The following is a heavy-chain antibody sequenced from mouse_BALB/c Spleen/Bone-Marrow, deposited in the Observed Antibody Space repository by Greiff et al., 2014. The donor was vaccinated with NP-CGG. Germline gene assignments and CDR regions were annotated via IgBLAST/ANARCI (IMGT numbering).Heavy chain of an antibody. CDR3: TRDRNWYFDV. CDR2: IRNKANGYTT. Sequence: EVMLVESGGGLVQPGGSLRLSCATSGFTFTDYYMSWVRQPPGKALEWLGFIRNKANGYTTEYSASVKGRFTISRDNSQSILYLQMNAMRAEDSATYYCTRDRNWYFDVWGAGTTVTVSS. CDR1: GFTFTDYY. J-gene: IGHJ1*01. V-gene: IGHV7-3*02.